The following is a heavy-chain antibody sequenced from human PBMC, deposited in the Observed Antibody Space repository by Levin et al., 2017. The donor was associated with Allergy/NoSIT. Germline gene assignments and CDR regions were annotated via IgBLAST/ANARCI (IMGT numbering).Heavy chain of an antibody. CDR2: INHSGST. Sequence: PSETLSLTCAVYGGSFSGYYWSWIRQPPGKGLEWIGEINHSGSTNYNPSLKSRVTISVDTSKNQFSLKLSSVTAADTAVYYCATSPSLTTVTPSHYFDYWGQGTLVTVSS. D-gene: IGHD4-17*01. CDR1: GGSFSGYY. J-gene: IGHJ4*02. CDR3: ATSPSLTTVTPSHYFDY. V-gene: IGHV4-34*01.